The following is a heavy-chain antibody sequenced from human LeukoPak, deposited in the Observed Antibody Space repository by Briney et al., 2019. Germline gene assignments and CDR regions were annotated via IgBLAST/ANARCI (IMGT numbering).Heavy chain of an antibody. Sequence: SVKVSRKASGGTFSSYAISWVRQAPGQGLEWMGGIIPIFGTANYAQKFQGRVTITADESTSTAYMELSSLRSEDTAVYYCARLYCSSTSCYIAEYFDLWGRGTLVTVSS. CDR1: GGTFSSYA. D-gene: IGHD2-2*02. J-gene: IGHJ2*01. CDR2: IIPIFGTA. CDR3: ARLYCSSTSCYIAEYFDL. V-gene: IGHV1-69*01.